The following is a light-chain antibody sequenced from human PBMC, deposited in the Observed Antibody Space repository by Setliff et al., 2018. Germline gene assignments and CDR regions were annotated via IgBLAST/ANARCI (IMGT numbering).Light chain of an antibody. J-gene: IGLJ2*01. CDR1: SSDVGSYDL. Sequence: QSVLTQPASVSGSPGQSITISCTGTSSDVGSYDLVSWYQQHPGKAPKLMIYEVSKRPSGVSNRFSGSKSGNTASLTISGLQAEDAADYYCCSYAGSTTYVVFGGGTKVTV. CDR3: CSYAGSTTYVV. CDR2: EVS. V-gene: IGLV2-23*02.